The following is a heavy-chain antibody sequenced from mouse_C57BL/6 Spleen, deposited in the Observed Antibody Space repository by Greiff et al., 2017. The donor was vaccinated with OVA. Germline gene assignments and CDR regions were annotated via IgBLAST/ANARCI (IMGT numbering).Heavy chain of an antibody. CDR1: GFTFSDYY. CDR2: INYDGSST. Sequence: EVKLVESEGGLVQPGSSMKLSCTASGFTFSDYYMAWVRQVPETGLEWVANINYDGSSTYYLDSLKSRFIISRDNAKNILYLQMSSLKSEDTATYYCARVLLRYFDVWGTGTTVTVSS. D-gene: IGHD1-1*01. V-gene: IGHV5-16*01. J-gene: IGHJ1*03. CDR3: ARVLLRYFDV.